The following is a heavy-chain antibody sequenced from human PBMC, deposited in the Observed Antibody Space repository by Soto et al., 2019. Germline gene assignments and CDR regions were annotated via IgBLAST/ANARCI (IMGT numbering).Heavy chain of an antibody. CDR2: LSWNSGFS. J-gene: IGHJ3*02. Sequence: GGSLRLSCAASGFTFDDYAMHWVRQAPGKGPEWVASLSWNSGFSGYADSVKGRFTISRDNAQSSVHLQMNNLRTEDTALYYCAKGRGTIVVTDAYDIWGQGTMVTVSS. V-gene: IGHV3-9*01. CDR3: AKGRGTIVVTDAYDI. CDR1: GFTFDDYA. D-gene: IGHD3-22*01.